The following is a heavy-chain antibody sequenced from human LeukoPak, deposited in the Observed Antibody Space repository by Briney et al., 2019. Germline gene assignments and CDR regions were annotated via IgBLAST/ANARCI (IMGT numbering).Heavy chain of an antibody. Sequence: GGSLRLSCAASGFTFSSYGMNWVRQAPGKGLEWVSSISSSSSYIYYADSVKGRFTISRDNAKNSLYLQMNSLRAEDTAVYYCATDPRIPPEDWGQGTLVTVSS. D-gene: IGHD2-2*02. CDR3: ATDPRIPPED. CDR2: ISSSSSYI. CDR1: GFTFSSYG. V-gene: IGHV3-21*01. J-gene: IGHJ4*02.